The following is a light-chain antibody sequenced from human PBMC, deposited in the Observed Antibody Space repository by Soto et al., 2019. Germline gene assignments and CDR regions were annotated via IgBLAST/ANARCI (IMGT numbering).Light chain of an antibody. V-gene: IGKV1-6*01. J-gene: IGKJ1*01. CDR1: QGIRNE. Sequence: AIQMTQSPSSLSASVGDRVTITCRASQGIRNELGWYQQKPGKAPKLLIYAASSLHSEVPSRFSGSGSATDFTLTISSLQPEDFATYYCLQDYNYPWTFGQGTKVDIK. CDR2: AAS. CDR3: LQDYNYPWT.